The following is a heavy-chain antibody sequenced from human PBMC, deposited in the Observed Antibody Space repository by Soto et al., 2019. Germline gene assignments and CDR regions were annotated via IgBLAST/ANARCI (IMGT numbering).Heavy chain of an antibody. D-gene: IGHD2-15*01. CDR1: GGSIISGY. J-gene: IGHJ4*02. Sequence: SETLSLTCTVSGGSIISGYWSWIRQPPGKGLEWVGYISYSGNTNYNPSLKSRVTMSVDTPKNQFSLRLSSVTTADTAVYYCAGLRGYAGSPIDYWGQGTLVTVSS. CDR3: AGLRGYAGSPIDY. V-gene: IGHV4-59*01. CDR2: ISYSGNT.